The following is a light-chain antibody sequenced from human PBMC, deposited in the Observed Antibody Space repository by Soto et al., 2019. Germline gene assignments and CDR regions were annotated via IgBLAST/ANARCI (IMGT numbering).Light chain of an antibody. CDR2: GAS. J-gene: IGKJ4*01. V-gene: IGKV3-15*01. Sequence: EIVMTQSPATLSVSPGERATLSCRASQSVSSNLAWYQQKPGQAPRLLIYGASTRGTGIPARFSGSGSGTEFTLTISSLQSEDFAVYYCQQYNNLPLTFGGGTKVEIK. CDR1: QSVSSN. CDR3: QQYNNLPLT.